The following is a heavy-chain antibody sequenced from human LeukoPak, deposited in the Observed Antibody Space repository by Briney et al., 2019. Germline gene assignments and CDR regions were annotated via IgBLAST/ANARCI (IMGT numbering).Heavy chain of an antibody. CDR3: ASGYSSGWFDY. V-gene: IGHV1-46*01. Sequence: ASVKVSCKASGYTFTSYCMHWVRQAPGQGLEWMGIINPSGGSTSYAQKFQGRVTMTRDTSTSTVYMELSSLRSEDTAAYYCASGYSSGWFDYWGQGTLVTVSS. CDR1: GYTFTSYC. J-gene: IGHJ4*02. D-gene: IGHD6-19*01. CDR2: INPSGGST.